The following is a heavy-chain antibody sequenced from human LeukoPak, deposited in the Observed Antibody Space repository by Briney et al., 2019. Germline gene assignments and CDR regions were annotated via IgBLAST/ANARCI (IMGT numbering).Heavy chain of an antibody. CDR3: ARQVDSTMALPDY. Sequence: ASVKVSCKTSGYTFASYGVTWVRLAPGQGLEWMGWISTYNGHTNYAQKLQGRVTMTTDTSTSTAYMVLRSLRSDDTAVYYCARQVDSTMALPDYWGQGTLVTVSS. CDR2: ISTYNGHT. CDR1: GYTFASYG. D-gene: IGHD3-10*01. J-gene: IGHJ4*02. V-gene: IGHV1-18*01.